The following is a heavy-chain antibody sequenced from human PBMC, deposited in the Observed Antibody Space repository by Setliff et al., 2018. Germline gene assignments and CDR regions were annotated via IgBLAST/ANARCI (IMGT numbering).Heavy chain of an antibody. J-gene: IGHJ5*02. CDR3: AKDFALREGPVDWFDP. D-gene: IGHD1-26*01. Sequence: ASVKVSCKASGYTFTSYYMHWVRQAPGQGLEWMGRINPNSGGTNYAQKFQGRVTTTRDTSISTAYMELSRLRSDDTAVYYCAKDFALREGPVDWFDPWGQGTLVTVSS. CDR2: INPNSGGT. V-gene: IGHV1-2*06. CDR1: GYTFTSYY.